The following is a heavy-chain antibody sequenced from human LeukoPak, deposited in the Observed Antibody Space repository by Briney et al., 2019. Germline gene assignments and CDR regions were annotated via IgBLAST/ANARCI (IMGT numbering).Heavy chain of an antibody. CDR2: ISSGSTYT. J-gene: IGHJ4*02. Sequence: GESLRLSCAASGFTFSSHWMTWIRQAPGKGLEWVSYISSGSTYTNYGDAVKGRFIISRDNAKNSLYLQMNSLRAEDTAVYYCARVSSSSTNYFDSWGQGTLVTVSS. CDR1: GFTFSSHW. D-gene: IGHD6-19*01. CDR3: ARVSSSSTNYFDS. V-gene: IGHV3-11*06.